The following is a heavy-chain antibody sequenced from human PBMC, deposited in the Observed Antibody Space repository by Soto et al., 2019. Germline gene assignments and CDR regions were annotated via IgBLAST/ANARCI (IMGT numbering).Heavy chain of an antibody. Sequence: QVQLQQWRAGLLKPSETLSLTCAVYGGSFSGYYWSWIRQPPGKGLEWIGEINHSGSTNYNPSLKSRVTISVDTAKNQFSLKLSSVTAADTAVYYCATGLLFLSCWCDPWGQGTLVTVSA. V-gene: IGHV4-34*01. D-gene: IGHD2-21*02. CDR2: INHSGST. CDR1: GGSFSGYY. CDR3: ATGLLFLSCWCDP. J-gene: IGHJ5*02.